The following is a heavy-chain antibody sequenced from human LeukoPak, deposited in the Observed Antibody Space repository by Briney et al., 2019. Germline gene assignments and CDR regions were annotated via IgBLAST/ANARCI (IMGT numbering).Heavy chain of an antibody. V-gene: IGHV4-59*01. Sequence: SETLTLTCTVSGGSISRYYWSWIRQPPAKELEWIGYVYYNGNTNYNPSLKSRVTISAATSKSQFSLKLNSVTAADTAVYYCATTGGSGAGSWGQGTVVTVSS. J-gene: IGHJ5*02. CDR3: ATTGGSGAGS. D-gene: IGHD5-12*01. CDR1: GGSISRYY. CDR2: VYYNGNT.